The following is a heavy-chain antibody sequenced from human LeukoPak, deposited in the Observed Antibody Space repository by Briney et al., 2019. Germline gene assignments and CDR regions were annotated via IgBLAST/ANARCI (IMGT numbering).Heavy chain of an antibody. CDR1: GGTFSSYA. Sequence: GASVKVSRKASGGTFSSYAISWVRQAPGQGLEWMGGIIPIFSTANYAQKFQGRVTITADESTSTAYMELSSLRSEDTAVYYCARDSYGYLVGGFDYWGQGTLVTVSS. J-gene: IGHJ4*02. CDR3: ARDSYGYLVGGFDY. CDR2: IIPIFSTA. V-gene: IGHV1-69*13. D-gene: IGHD5-18*01.